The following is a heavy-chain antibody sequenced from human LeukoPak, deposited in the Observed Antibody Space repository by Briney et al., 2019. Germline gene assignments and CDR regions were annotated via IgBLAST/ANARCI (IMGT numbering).Heavy chain of an antibody. Sequence: SETLSLTCAVYGGSFSGYYWSWIRQPPGKGLEWLGEINHSGSTNYNPSLKSRVTISVDTSKNQFSLKLSSVTAADTAVYYCARRRRFGYFDYWGQGTLITVSS. D-gene: IGHD3-16*01. J-gene: IGHJ4*02. V-gene: IGHV4-34*01. CDR1: GGSFSGYY. CDR3: ARRRRFGYFDY. CDR2: INHSGST.